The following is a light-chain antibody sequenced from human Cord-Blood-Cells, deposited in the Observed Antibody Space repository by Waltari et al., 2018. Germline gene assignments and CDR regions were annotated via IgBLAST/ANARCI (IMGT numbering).Light chain of an antibody. Sequence: QSALTQPASVSGSPGQSIPISCTGTSSDVGGYNYVSWYQQHPGKAPKLMIYAVSNRPSGVSNRFSGSKSGNTASLTISGLQAEDEADYYCSSYTSSSTLVVFGGGTKLTVL. CDR3: SSYTSSSTLVV. CDR2: AVS. CDR1: SSDVGGYNY. V-gene: IGLV2-14*01. J-gene: IGLJ2*01.